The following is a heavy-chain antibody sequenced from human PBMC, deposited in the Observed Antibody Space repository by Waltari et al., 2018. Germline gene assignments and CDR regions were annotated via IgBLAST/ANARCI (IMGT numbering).Heavy chain of an antibody. CDR3: ARDARGVEHYSFDI. J-gene: IGHJ3*02. V-gene: IGHV3-33*08. D-gene: IGHD2-15*01. Sequence: QVQLVESGGGGVQPGRSLRLSCTASGFTFSNYGMHWVRQAPGKGLEWVALIWYDGSHQSYADSVKGRFTISRDNSKNTLYLQMNSLGAEDTAVYYCARDARGVEHYSFDIWGQGTMVTVSS. CDR1: GFTFSNYG. CDR2: IWYDGSHQ.